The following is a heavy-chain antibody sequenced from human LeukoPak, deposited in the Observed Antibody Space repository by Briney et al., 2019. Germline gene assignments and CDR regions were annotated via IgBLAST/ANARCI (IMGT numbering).Heavy chain of an antibody. CDR1: GFTVSSYA. V-gene: IGHV3-30-3*01. J-gene: IGHJ4*02. D-gene: IGHD3-22*01. Sequence: PGGSLRLSCAASGFTVSSYAMHWVRQAPGKGLEWVAVISYDGSNKYYADSVKGRFTISRDNSKNTLHLQMNSLRAEDTAVYYCAREATMIVVVTMDGPDYWGQGTLVTVSS. CDR2: ISYDGSNK. CDR3: AREATMIVVVTMDGPDY.